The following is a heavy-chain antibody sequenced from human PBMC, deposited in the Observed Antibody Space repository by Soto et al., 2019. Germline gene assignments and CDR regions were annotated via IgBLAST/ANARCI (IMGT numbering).Heavy chain of an antibody. Sequence: QVQLVESGGGVVQPGRSLRLSCAASGFTFSSYGMHWVRQAPGKGLEWVAVISYDGSNKYYADSVKGRFTISRDNSKNTLDLQMNSLRAEDTAVYYCAKDLGWAGTTSGYFDYWGQGTLVTVSS. CDR2: ISYDGSNK. CDR3: AKDLGWAGTTSGYFDY. CDR1: GFTFSSYG. D-gene: IGHD1-1*01. V-gene: IGHV3-30*18. J-gene: IGHJ4*02.